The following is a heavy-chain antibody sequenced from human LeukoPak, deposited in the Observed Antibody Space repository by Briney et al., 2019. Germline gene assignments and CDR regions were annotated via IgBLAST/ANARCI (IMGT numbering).Heavy chain of an antibody. D-gene: IGHD3-10*01. Sequence: PSETLSLTCTVSGGSINSYYWTWIRQPPGKGLEWIGYIYYSGSTHYNPSLNSRVTISMDTSKNHFSLKLSSVTAADTAFYCARTSRHFYGSGSNLTPWPADMDVWGQGTKVTVSS. CDR3: ARTSRHFYGSGSNLTPWPADMDV. CDR1: GGSINSYY. V-gene: IGHV4-59*01. J-gene: IGHJ6*02. CDR2: IYYSGST.